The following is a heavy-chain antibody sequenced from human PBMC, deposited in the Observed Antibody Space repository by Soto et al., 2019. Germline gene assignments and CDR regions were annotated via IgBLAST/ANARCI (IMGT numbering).Heavy chain of an antibody. CDR3: ATISNIVVVPAAMWHYYYGMDV. CDR1: GGSISSVVYY. CDR2: IYYSGST. D-gene: IGHD2-2*01. J-gene: IGHJ6*02. V-gene: IGHV4-39*01. Sequence: SETLCLTCTVSGGSISSVVYYWGWIRQPPGKGLEWIGSIYYSGSTYYNPSLKSRVTISVDTSKNQFSLKLSSVTAADTAVYYCATISNIVVVPAAMWHYYYGMDVWGQGTTVTVSS.